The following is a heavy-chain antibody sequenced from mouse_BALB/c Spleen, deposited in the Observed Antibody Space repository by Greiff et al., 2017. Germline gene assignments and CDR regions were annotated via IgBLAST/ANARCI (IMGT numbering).Heavy chain of an antibody. V-gene: IGHV5-12-2*01. CDR3: ARDAGLQTGAMDY. J-gene: IGHJ4*01. D-gene: IGHD2-4*01. CDR1: GFTFSSYT. Sequence: EVQLVESGGGLVQPGGSLKLSCAASGFTFSSYTMSWVRQTPEERLEWVAYISNGGGSTYYPDTVKGRFTISRDNAKNTLYLEMSSLRSEDTAMYYCARDAGLQTGAMDYWGQGTSVTVSS. CDR2: ISNGGGST.